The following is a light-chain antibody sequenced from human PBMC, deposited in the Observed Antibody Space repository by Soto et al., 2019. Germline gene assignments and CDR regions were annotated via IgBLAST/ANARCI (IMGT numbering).Light chain of an antibody. CDR1: QGISGW. J-gene: IGKJ1*01. V-gene: IGKV1-5*01. CDR3: QQYDSFSVWT. Sequence: DIQMTQSPSTLSASVGDRVTITCRASQGISGWLAWYQQKAGKAPSLLIFDASSLMSGVPSRFSGSGYGTEFTLTINRLQPDDSATYYCQQYDSFSVWTFGQGTKVDIK. CDR2: DAS.